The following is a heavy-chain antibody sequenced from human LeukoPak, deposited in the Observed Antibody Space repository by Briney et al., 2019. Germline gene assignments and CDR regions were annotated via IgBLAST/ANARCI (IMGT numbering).Heavy chain of an antibody. CDR3: ARSGSSGYSFDY. Sequence: PGGSLRLSCAASGFTFSSYAMSWVRQAPGKGLEWVSAISGSGGGTFYADSVRGRFTISRDNSKNTVYLQMNSLRAEDTAVYYCARSGSSGYSFDYWGQGTLVTVSS. CDR2: ISGSGGGT. D-gene: IGHD3-22*01. J-gene: IGHJ4*02. V-gene: IGHV3-23*01. CDR1: GFTFSSYA.